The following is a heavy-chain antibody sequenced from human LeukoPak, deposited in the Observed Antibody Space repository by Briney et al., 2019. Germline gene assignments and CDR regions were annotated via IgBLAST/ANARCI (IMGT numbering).Heavy chain of an antibody. CDR2: INWNGGST. J-gene: IGHJ4*02. D-gene: IGHD3-22*01. CDR3: ARDSTANYYDSSGPRVDVDY. Sequence: GGSLRLSCAASGFTFDDYGMSWVRQAPGKGLEWVSGINWNGGSTGYADSVKGRFTIYRDNAKNSLYLQMNSLRAEDTALYYCARDSTANYYDSSGPRVDVDYWGQGTLVTVSS. CDR1: GFTFDDYG. V-gene: IGHV3-20*04.